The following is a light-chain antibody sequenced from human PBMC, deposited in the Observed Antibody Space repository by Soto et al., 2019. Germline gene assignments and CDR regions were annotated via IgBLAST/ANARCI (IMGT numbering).Light chain of an antibody. J-gene: IGKJ4*01. V-gene: IGKV3-11*01. CDR2: EAS. CDR3: QQRSNLLT. Sequence: EIVLTQSPATLSLYPGERATLSCRASQSVSSYLAWYQQKPGQAPRLLIYEASNRATGIPARFSGSGSGTDFTLNISSLEPEDLAVYYCQQRSNLLTFGGGTKVEIK. CDR1: QSVSSY.